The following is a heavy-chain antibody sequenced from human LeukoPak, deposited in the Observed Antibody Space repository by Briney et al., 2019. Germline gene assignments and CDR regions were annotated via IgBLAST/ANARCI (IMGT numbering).Heavy chain of an antibody. CDR3: AKGVAGYCSSTSCYLFDY. Sequence: GGSLRLSCAASGFTFSSYAMSWVRQAPGKGLEWVSAISGSGDSTYYADPVKGRFTISRDNSKNTLYLQMNSLRAEDTAVYYCAKGVAGYCSSTSCYLFDYWGQGTLVTVSS. CDR2: ISGSGDST. V-gene: IGHV3-23*01. J-gene: IGHJ4*02. D-gene: IGHD2-2*01. CDR1: GFTFSSYA.